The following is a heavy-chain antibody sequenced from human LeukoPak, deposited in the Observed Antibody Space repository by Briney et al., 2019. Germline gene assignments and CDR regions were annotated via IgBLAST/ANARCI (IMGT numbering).Heavy chain of an antibody. CDR2: ISAYNGNT. D-gene: IGHD3-10*01. J-gene: IGHJ4*02. Sequence: ASVKVSCKASGYTFTGYYMHWVRQAPGQGLEWMGWISAYNGNTNYAQKLQGRVTMTTDTSTSTAYMELRSLRSDDTAVYYCARHLRRGYYYGSGSYGDWGQGTLVTVSS. V-gene: IGHV1-18*04. CDR1: GYTFTGYY. CDR3: ARHLRRGYYYGSGSYGD.